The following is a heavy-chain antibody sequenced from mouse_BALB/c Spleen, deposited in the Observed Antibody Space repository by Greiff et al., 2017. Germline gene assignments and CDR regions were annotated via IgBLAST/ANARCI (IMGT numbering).Heavy chain of an antibody. CDR1: GYTFTSYT. CDR2: INPSSGYT. D-gene: IGHD2-10*02. CDR3: ARNKYGNLAWFAY. Sequence: QVQLKQSAAELARPGASVKMSCKASGYTFTSYTMHWVKQRPGQGLEWIGYINPSSGYTEYNQKFKDKTTLTADKSSSTAYMQLSSLTSEDSAVYYCARNKYGNLAWFAYWGQGTLVTVSA. J-gene: IGHJ3*01. V-gene: IGHV1-4*02.